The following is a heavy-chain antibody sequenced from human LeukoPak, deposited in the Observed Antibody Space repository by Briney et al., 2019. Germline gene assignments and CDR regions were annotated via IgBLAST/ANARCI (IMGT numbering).Heavy chain of an antibody. D-gene: IGHD3-22*01. J-gene: IGHJ3*02. Sequence: SETLSLTCAVYGGSFSGNYWSWIRQPPGKGLEWIGEINHSGSTNYNPSLKSRVTISVDTSKNQFSLKLSSVTAADTAVYYCARDRNYYHSSGYYDAFDIWGQGTMVTVSS. V-gene: IGHV4-34*01. CDR1: GGSFSGNY. CDR2: INHSGST. CDR3: ARDRNYYHSSGYYDAFDI.